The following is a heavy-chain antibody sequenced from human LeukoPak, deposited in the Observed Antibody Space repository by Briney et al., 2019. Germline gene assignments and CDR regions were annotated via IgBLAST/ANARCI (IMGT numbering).Heavy chain of an antibody. D-gene: IGHD3-22*01. CDR3: ARDGSYYYDN. CDR1: GGSFSGYY. V-gene: IGHV4-34*01. CDR2: INHSGST. Sequence: SETLSLTCAVYGGSFSGYYWSWIRQPPGKGLEWIGEINHSGSTNYNPSLKSRVTISVDTSKNQFSLKLSSVTAADTAVYFCARDGSYYYDNWGQGTVVTVSS. J-gene: IGHJ4*02.